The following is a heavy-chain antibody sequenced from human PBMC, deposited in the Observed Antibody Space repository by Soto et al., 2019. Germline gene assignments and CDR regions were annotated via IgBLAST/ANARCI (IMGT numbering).Heavy chain of an antibody. J-gene: IGHJ5*02. CDR1: GYTFTSYG. CDR3: ARRGGYSSSSNWFDP. CDR2: ISAYNGNT. Sequence: AASVKVSCKASGYTFTSYGISWVRQAPGQGLEWMGWISAYNGNTNYAQKLQGRVTITTDTSTSTSYMELRSLISDDTSVYYFARRGGYSSSSNWFDPWGQGTLVTVSS. D-gene: IGHD6-19*01. V-gene: IGHV1-18*01.